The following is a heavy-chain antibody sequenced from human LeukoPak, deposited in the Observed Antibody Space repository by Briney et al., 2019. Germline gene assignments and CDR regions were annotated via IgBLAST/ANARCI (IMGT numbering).Heavy chain of an antibody. Sequence: GGSLRLSCAASGFTVSSNYMSWVRQAPGKGLEWVSVIYSGGSTYYADSVRGRFTISRDNAKNSLYLQMNSLRAEDTALYYCAKDMRSSGWYAPFDYWGQGTLVTVSS. V-gene: IGHV3-53*05. J-gene: IGHJ4*02. CDR1: GFTVSSNY. D-gene: IGHD6-19*01. CDR2: IYSGGST. CDR3: AKDMRSSGWYAPFDY.